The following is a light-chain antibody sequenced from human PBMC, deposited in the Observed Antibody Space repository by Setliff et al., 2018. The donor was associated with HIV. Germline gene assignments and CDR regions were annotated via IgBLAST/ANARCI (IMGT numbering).Light chain of an antibody. CDR1: SSNIGNNY. J-gene: IGLJ1*01. CDR2: DNN. Sequence: QSALAQPPSVSAAPRQKVTISCSGSSSNIGNNYVFWYQQLPGTAPKLLIYDNNKRPSGIPDRFSGSKSGTSATLGITGLQTGDEADYYCGAWDSSLSAGVFGTGTKV. CDR3: GAWDSSLSAGV. V-gene: IGLV1-51*01.